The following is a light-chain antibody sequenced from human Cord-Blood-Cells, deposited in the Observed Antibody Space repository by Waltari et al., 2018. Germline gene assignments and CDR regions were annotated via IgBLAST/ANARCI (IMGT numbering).Light chain of an antibody. CDR1: SSDVGGYNY. Sequence: QSALTQPASVSGSPGQSITISCTGTSSDVGGYNYVSWYQQHPGKAPKLMIYDVSNRPSGVSNRFSGSKSVNTASLTISRLQAEDEADYYCSSYTSSSTWVFGGGTKLTVL. J-gene: IGLJ3*02. CDR2: DVS. V-gene: IGLV2-14*03. CDR3: SSYTSSSTWV.